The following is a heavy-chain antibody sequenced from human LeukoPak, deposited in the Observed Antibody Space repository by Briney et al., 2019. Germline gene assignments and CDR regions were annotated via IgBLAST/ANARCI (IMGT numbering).Heavy chain of an antibody. Sequence: NPGGSLRLSCAASGFTFSSYAMSWVRQAPGKGLEWVSAISGSGGSTYYADSVKGRFTISRDNPKNTLYLQMNSLRAEDTAVYYCAKDDIVATIVVYWGQGTLVTVSS. CDR3: AKDDIVATIVVY. D-gene: IGHD5-12*01. J-gene: IGHJ4*02. CDR2: ISGSGGST. V-gene: IGHV3-23*01. CDR1: GFTFSSYA.